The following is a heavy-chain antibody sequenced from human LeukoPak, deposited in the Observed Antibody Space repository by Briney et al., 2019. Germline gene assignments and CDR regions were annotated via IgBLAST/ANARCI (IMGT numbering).Heavy chain of an antibody. CDR2: ISSSSSYI. V-gene: IGHV3-21*01. CDR1: GFTVSTNY. J-gene: IGHJ4*02. Sequence: GGSLRLSCAASGFTVSTNYMSWVRQAPGKGLEWVSSISSSSSYIYYADSVKGRFTISRDNAKNSLYLQMNSLRAEDTAVYYCARSSAVAQGGFDYWGQGTLVTVSS. CDR3: ARSSAVAQGGFDY. D-gene: IGHD6-19*01.